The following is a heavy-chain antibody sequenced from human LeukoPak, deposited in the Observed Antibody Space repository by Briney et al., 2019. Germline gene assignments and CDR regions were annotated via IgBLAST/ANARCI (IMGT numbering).Heavy chain of an antibody. CDR1: GGTFSSYA. Sequence: SVKVSCKASGGTFSSYAISWVRQAPGQGLEWMGGIIPIFGTANYAQKFQGRVTMTEDTSTDTAHMELSSLRSEDTAVYYCATALRYFDWLSFDYWGQGTLVTVSS. CDR3: ATALRYFDWLSFDY. J-gene: IGHJ4*02. D-gene: IGHD3-9*01. V-gene: IGHV1-69*06. CDR2: IIPIFGTA.